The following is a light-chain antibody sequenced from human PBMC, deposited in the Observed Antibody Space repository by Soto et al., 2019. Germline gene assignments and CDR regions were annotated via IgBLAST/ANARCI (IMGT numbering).Light chain of an antibody. CDR2: AAS. V-gene: IGKV1-39*01. J-gene: IGKJ1*01. CDR3: QQAYRAPPT. CDR1: QSITTF. Sequence: IRVTQSPASLSASVGDRVTITCRASQSITTFLNWYQQKPGNAPKLLIYAASSLQTGVPSRFSGSGSGTDFTLTISSLQREDFATYYCQQAYRAPPTFGQGTKVEIK.